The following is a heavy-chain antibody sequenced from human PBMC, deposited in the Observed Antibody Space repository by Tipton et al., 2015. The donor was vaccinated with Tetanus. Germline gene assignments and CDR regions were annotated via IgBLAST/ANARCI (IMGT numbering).Heavy chain of an antibody. CDR1: GFTFSSYA. CDR3: AKDEGSGSYYNGYWYFDL. D-gene: IGHD3-10*01. J-gene: IGHJ2*01. CDR2: ISGSGGST. V-gene: IGHV3-23*01. Sequence: GSLRLSCAASGFTFSSYAMSWVRQAPGKGLEWVSAISGSGGSTYYADSVKGRFTISRDNSKNTLYLQMNSLRAEDTAVYYCAKDEGSGSYYNGYWYFDLWGRGTLVTVSS.